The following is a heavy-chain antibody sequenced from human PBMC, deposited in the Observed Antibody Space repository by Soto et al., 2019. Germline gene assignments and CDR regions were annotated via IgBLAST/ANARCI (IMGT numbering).Heavy chain of an antibody. Sequence: SETLSLTCTVSGGSISSYYWSWIRQPPGKGLEWIGYIYYSGSTNYNPSLKSRVTISVDTSKNQFSLKLSSVTAADTAVYYCARLYQLLWYIDYWGQGTLVTVSS. CDR1: GGSISSYY. CDR3: ARLYQLLWYIDY. J-gene: IGHJ4*02. D-gene: IGHD2-2*01. V-gene: IGHV4-59*08. CDR2: IYYSGST.